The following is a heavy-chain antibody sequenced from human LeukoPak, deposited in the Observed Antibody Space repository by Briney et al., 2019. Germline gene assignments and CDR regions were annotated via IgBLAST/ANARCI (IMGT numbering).Heavy chain of an antibody. CDR3: ARDGSGYYFYYYYYGMDV. D-gene: IGHD3-22*01. V-gene: IGHV1-8*01. J-gene: IGHJ6*02. CDR2: MNPNSGNT. CDR1: GYTFTSYD. Sequence: ASVTVSCKASGYTFTSYDINWVRQATGQGLEWMGWMNPNSGNTGYAQKFQGRVTMTRNTSISTAYMELSSLRSEDTAVYYCARDGSGYYFYYYYYGMDVWGQGTTVTVSS.